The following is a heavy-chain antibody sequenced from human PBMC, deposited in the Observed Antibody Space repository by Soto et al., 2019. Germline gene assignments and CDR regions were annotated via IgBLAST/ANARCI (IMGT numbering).Heavy chain of an antibody. CDR1: GGSISSSSYY. V-gene: IGHV4-39*01. J-gene: IGHJ4*02. Sequence: SGTLSLTCTVSGGSISSSSYYWGWIRQPPGKGLEWIGSIYYSGSTYYNPSLKSRVTISVDTSKNQFSLKLSSVTAADTAVYYCATLIAVAGTAGRDYWGQGTLVTVSS. CDR2: IYYSGST. D-gene: IGHD6-19*01. CDR3: ATLIAVAGTAGRDY.